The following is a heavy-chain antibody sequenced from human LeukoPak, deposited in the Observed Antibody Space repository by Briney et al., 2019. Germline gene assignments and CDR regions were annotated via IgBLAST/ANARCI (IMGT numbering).Heavy chain of an antibody. J-gene: IGHJ3*02. D-gene: IGHD4-17*01. V-gene: IGHV3-33*01. Sequence: GGSLRLSCAASGFTFSSYGMHWVRQAPGKGLEWVAVIWYDGSNKYYADSVKGRFTISRDNSKNTLYLQMNSLRAEDTAVYYCARAQIPLYGDYPMGAFDIWGRGTMVTVSS. CDR1: GFTFSSYG. CDR2: IWYDGSNK. CDR3: ARAQIPLYGDYPMGAFDI.